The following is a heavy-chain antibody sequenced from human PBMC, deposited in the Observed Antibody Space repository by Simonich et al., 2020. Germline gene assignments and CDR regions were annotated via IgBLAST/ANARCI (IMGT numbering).Heavy chain of an antibody. CDR1: GYTFTGYY. CDR2: IHPNSGGT. D-gene: IGHD1-26*01. V-gene: IGHV1-2*02. Sequence: QVQLVQSGAEVKKPGASVKVSCKASGYTFTGYYMHWVRQAPGQGLEWMGWIHPNSGGTNYAQKVQGRVTRTRDTSISTAYMELSRLRSDDTAVYYCARVPPTSGSYYYYYYMDVWGKGTTVTVSS. CDR3: ARVPPTSGSYYYYYYMDV. J-gene: IGHJ6*03.